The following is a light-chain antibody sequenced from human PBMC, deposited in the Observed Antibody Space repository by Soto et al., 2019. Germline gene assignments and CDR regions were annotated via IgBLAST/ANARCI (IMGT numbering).Light chain of an antibody. Sequence: SYVLTQPPSVSVAPGQTARITCGGNNIGVKSVHWYQQKPGQAPVLVVYDDSARPSGIPARFSGSNFGNTATLTVSRVEGGDEADYYCHVWDSGSDQGIFGGGTQLTVL. CDR3: HVWDSGSDQGI. J-gene: IGLJ7*01. CDR2: DDS. V-gene: IGLV3-21*02. CDR1: NIGVKS.